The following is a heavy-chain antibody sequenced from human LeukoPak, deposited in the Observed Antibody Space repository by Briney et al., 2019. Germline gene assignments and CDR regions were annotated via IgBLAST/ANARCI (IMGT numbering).Heavy chain of an antibody. CDR2: INPSGGGT. CDR1: GYTFITYY. D-gene: IGHD2-21*02. V-gene: IGHV1-46*01. J-gene: IGHJ4*02. CDR3: ARSRLLLDY. Sequence: ASVKVSCKASGYTFITYYMHWVRQAPGQGLEWMGIINPSGGGTSYAQKFQGRVTMTGDTSTSTVYMELSSLRSEDTAVYYCARSRLLLDYWGQGTLVTVSS.